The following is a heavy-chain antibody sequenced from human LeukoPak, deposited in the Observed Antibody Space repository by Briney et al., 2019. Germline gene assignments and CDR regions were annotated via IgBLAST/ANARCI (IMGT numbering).Heavy chain of an antibody. J-gene: IGHJ6*02. Sequence: ASAKVSCKASGYTFTSYAMHWVRQAPGQRLEWMGWINAGNGNTKYSQKFQGRVTITRDTSASTAYMELSSLRSEDTAVYYCARSVVVPAAHHYYYYGMDVWGQGTTVTVSS. D-gene: IGHD2-2*01. V-gene: IGHV1-3*01. CDR1: GYTFTSYA. CDR2: INAGNGNT. CDR3: ARSVVVPAAHHYYYYGMDV.